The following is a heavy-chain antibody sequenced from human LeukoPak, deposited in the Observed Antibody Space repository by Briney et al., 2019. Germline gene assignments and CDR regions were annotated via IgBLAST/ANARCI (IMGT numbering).Heavy chain of an antibody. V-gene: IGHV4-34*01. D-gene: IGHD4/OR15-4a*01. CDR2: INHSGST. CDR1: GGSFSGYY. J-gene: IGHJ4*02. CDR3: ARASKRLGAGRLDY. Sequence: PSETLSLTCAVYGGSFSGYYWSWIRQPPGKGLEWIGEINHSGSTNYNPSLKSRVTLSVDTSKNQFSLKLSSVTAADTAVYYCARASKRLGAGRLDYWGQGTLVTVSS.